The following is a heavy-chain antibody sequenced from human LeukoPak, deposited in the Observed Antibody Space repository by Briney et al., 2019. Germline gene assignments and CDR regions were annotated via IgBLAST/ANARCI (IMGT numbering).Heavy chain of an antibody. CDR1: GSSLSSSDYY. D-gene: IGHD6-19*01. V-gene: IGHV4-39*01. CDR3: ASGGYSSGWYGSFDI. J-gene: IGHJ3*02. Sequence: SETLSLTCTVSGSSLSSSDYYWGWNRQPPGKGLEWIGSLYSGGLTYYNPSLKSRVTISVDTSNNQFSLKVTSVTAADTAVYSCASGGYSSGWYGSFDIWGQWTVVTVSS. CDR2: LYSGGLT.